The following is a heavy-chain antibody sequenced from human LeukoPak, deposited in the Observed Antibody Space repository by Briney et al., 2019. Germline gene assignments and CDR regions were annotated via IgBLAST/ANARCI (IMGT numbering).Heavy chain of an antibody. Sequence: GGSLRLSCVASGFTFSSYAMGWVRLAPGKGLEWVSSISGSDASTYYADSVKGRFTISRDNSKNALHLQMNSLRAEDTAVYYCAKVLRGVDHWGQGTLVTVSS. CDR1: GFTFSSYA. D-gene: IGHD2-15*01. J-gene: IGHJ4*02. CDR3: AKVLRGVDH. CDR2: ISGSDAST. V-gene: IGHV3-23*01.